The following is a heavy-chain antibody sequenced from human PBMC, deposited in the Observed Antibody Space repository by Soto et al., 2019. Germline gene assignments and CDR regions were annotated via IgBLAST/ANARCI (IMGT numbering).Heavy chain of an antibody. CDR2: IIPIFGTA. CDR3: ASSQGGPPPFDY. Sequence: APVKSSLQAAWGTLRRHAIRWGRQAPGQGLEWMGGIIPIFGTANYAQKFQGRVTITADESTSTDYMELSSLRSEDTAVYYCASSQGGPPPFDYWGQGTLVTVSS. D-gene: IGHD2-15*01. J-gene: IGHJ4*02. CDR1: WGTLRRHA. V-gene: IGHV1-69*01.